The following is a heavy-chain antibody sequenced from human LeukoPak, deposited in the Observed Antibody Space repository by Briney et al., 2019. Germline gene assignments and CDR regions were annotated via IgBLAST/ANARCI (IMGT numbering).Heavy chain of an antibody. D-gene: IGHD2-15*01. V-gene: IGHV1-2*06. CDR3: ASLVADNYYYYMDV. CDR2: INPNSGGT. Sequence: ASVKVSCKASGYTFTSYYMHWVRQAPGQGLEWMGRINPNSGGTNYAQKFQGRVTMTRDTSISTAYMELSRLRSDDTAVYYCASLVADNYYYYMDVWGKGTTVTVSS. CDR1: GYTFTSYY. J-gene: IGHJ6*03.